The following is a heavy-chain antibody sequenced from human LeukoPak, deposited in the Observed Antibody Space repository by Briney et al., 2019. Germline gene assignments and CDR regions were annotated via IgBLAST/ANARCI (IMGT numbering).Heavy chain of an antibody. J-gene: IGHJ4*02. Sequence: GGSLRLSCAASGFTFSSYGISWVRQAPGKGLEWVSGISGSGGSTYYAESVKGRFTISRDNSKNTLYLQMNSLRAEDTAVYYCAKSEWELLYFDYWGQGTLVTVSS. CDR2: ISGSGGST. CDR3: AKSEWELLYFDY. V-gene: IGHV3-23*01. D-gene: IGHD1-26*01. CDR1: GFTFSSYG.